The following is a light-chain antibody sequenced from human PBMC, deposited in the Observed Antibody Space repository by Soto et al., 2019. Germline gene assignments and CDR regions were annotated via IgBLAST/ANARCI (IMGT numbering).Light chain of an antibody. CDR2: SAS. CDR1: QSVSSSY. Sequence: EIVLTQSPGTLSLSPGERATLSCRASQSVSSSYLAWYQQKPGQAPRLLIYSASTRATGVPVRFSGSGSGTEFALSISSLQSEDFAVYYCHQYNSWPSTFGPGTKVDI. V-gene: IGKV3-15*01. J-gene: IGKJ3*01. CDR3: HQYNSWPST.